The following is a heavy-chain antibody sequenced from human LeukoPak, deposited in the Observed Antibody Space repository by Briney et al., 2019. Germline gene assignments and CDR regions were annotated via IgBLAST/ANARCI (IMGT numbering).Heavy chain of an antibody. V-gene: IGHV1-18*01. CDR2: ISAYNGNT. D-gene: IGHD6-13*01. Sequence: GASVKVSCKASGYTFTSYGISWVRQAPGQGLEWMGWISAYNGNTNYAQKLQGRVTMTTDTSTSTAYMELRSLRSDDTAVYYYARDDEGSSWYSPRHYYYYYMDVWGKGTTVTVSS. CDR1: GYTFTSYG. CDR3: ARDDEGSSWYSPRHYYYYYMDV. J-gene: IGHJ6*03.